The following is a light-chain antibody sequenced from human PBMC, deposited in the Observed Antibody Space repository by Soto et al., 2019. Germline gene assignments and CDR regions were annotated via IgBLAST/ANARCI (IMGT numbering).Light chain of an antibody. CDR2: AAS. V-gene: IGKV1-39*01. CDR3: QQSYSIPWT. J-gene: IGKJ1*01. CDR1: QSISNY. Sequence: DIQMTQSPSSLSASVGDRVTITCRASQSISNYLNWYQQRPGKAPELLIYAASSSQSGVPSRFSGSGSGADFTLTISSLQPEDIATYHCQQSYSIPWTFGQGTKVEIK.